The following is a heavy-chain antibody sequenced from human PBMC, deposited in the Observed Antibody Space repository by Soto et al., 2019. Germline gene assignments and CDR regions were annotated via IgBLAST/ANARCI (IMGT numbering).Heavy chain of an antibody. CDR2: ISGGGGST. Sequence: EVQLLESGGGLVQPGGSLRLSCAASGLTSSTYAMSWVRQAPGQGLEWVSAISGGGGSTYYADSVKGRFTVYRDNYKNTLYLQMNSLRAEDTAVYYCEKAYGDYNYYYYMDVWGKGTTVTVYS. CDR1: GLTSSTYA. CDR3: EKAYGDYNYYYYMDV. D-gene: IGHD4-17*01. J-gene: IGHJ6*03. V-gene: IGHV3-23*01.